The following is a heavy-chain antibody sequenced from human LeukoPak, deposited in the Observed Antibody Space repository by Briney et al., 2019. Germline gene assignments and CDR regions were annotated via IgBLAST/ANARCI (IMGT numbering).Heavy chain of an antibody. J-gene: IGHJ4*02. CDR3: ARDLNLYDSSGYYPR. CDR2: ITGSGTNT. V-gene: IGHV3-23*01. D-gene: IGHD3-22*01. CDR1: GFIFTNYG. Sequence: GGSLRLSCAASGFIFTNYGFSWVRQAPGKGLGWVSGITGSGTNTYYADSVQGRFTISRDNSKNTLYLHMSSLRDEDTAVYYCARDLNLYDSSGYYPRWGQGTLVTVSS.